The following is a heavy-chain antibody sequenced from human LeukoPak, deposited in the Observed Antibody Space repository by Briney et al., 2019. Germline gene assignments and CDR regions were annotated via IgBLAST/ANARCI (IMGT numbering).Heavy chain of an antibody. CDR2: INPNSGGT. CDR3: ARDSSGWYPSFDP. Sequence: ASVKLSCKASGYTFTGYYMHWVRQAPGQGLEWMGWINPNSGGTNYAQKFQGRVTMTRDTSISTAYMELSRLRSDDTAVYYCARDSSGWYPSFDPWGQGTLVTVSS. CDR1: GYTFTGYY. J-gene: IGHJ5*02. V-gene: IGHV1-2*02. D-gene: IGHD6-19*01.